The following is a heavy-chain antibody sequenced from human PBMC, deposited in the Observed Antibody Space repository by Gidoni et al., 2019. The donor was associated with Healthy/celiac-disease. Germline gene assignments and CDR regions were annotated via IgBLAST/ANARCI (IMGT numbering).Heavy chain of an antibody. J-gene: IGHJ6*02. CDR3: ASDCSGGSCYSRYYYGMDV. D-gene: IGHD2-15*01. CDR1: GGSISSYY. V-gene: IGHV4-4*07. Sequence: QVQLQESGPGLVKPSEPLSLTCTVSGGSISSYYWSWIRQPAGKGLEWIGRIYTSGSTNYNPSLKSRVTMSVDTSKNQFSLKLSSVTAADTAVYYCASDCSGGSCYSRYYYGMDVWGQGTTVTVSS. CDR2: IYTSGST.